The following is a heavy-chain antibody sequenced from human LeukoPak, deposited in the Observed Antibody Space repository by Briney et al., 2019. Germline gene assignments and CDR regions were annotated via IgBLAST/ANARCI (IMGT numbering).Heavy chain of an antibody. CDR1: GFTFSNAW. Sequence: GGSLRLSCAASGFTFSNAWMSWVRQAPGKGLEWVGRIKSKTDGGTTDYAAPVNGRFTISRDDSENTLYLQMNSLKTEDTAVYFCTTDDYYDSSGYRPGFDSWGQGTLVTVSS. D-gene: IGHD3-22*01. CDR2: IKSKTDGGTT. V-gene: IGHV3-15*01. CDR3: TTDDYYDSSGYRPGFDS. J-gene: IGHJ4*02.